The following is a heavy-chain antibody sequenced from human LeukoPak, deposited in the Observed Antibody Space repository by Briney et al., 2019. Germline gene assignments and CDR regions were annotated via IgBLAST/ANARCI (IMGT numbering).Heavy chain of an antibody. Sequence: GGSLRLSCAASGFTFSSYWMSWVRQAPGKGLEWVANIKQDGNEKDYVDSVRGRFTISRDNAKNSLYLQMNSLRAEDTALYYCARDGEYYYGSGSYLDDAFDIWGQGTMVTVSS. J-gene: IGHJ3*02. CDR3: ARDGEYYYGSGSYLDDAFDI. D-gene: IGHD3-10*01. V-gene: IGHV3-7*03. CDR2: IKQDGNEK. CDR1: GFTFSSYW.